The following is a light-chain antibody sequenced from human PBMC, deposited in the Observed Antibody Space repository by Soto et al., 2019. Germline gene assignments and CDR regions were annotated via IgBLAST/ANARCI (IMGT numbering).Light chain of an antibody. CDR1: QSVSSN. Sequence: EILMTQSPATLSVSPGERATLSCRASQSVSSNLAWYQQKPVQAPRLLIYGASTRATGIPARFSGSGSGTEFTLTISSLESEDLAVYFCQQYYNWPPYTFGQGTKLEIK. CDR3: QQYYNWPPYT. J-gene: IGKJ2*01. CDR2: GAS. V-gene: IGKV3-15*01.